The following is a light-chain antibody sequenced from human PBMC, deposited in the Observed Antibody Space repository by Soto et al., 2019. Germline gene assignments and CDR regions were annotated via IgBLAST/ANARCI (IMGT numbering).Light chain of an antibody. J-gene: IGKJ5*01. V-gene: IGKV3-11*01. CDR3: QQRSDWPLT. CDR1: QSVSNNY. Sequence: DIVLTQSPVTLSLSPGERATLSCRASQSVSNNYLAWYQQKPGQAPRLLIYDVSNRASGIPARFSGSGSETDFTLTISSLEPEDFAVYYCQQRSDWPLTFGQGTRLEI. CDR2: DVS.